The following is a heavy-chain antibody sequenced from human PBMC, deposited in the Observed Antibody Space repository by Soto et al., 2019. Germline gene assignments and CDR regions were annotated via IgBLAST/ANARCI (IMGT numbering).Heavy chain of an antibody. CDR3: ARYIGAVAGTGFDY. CDR2: FDPEDGET. CDR1: GYTLTVLS. Sequence: GASVTLSCQVSGYTLTVLSMHWVRQAPRKGLEWMGGFDPEDGETIYAQKFQGRVTMTEDTSTDTAYMELSSLRSEDTAVYYCARYIGAVAGTGFDYWGQGTLVTVSS. V-gene: IGHV1-24*01. D-gene: IGHD6-19*01. J-gene: IGHJ4*02.